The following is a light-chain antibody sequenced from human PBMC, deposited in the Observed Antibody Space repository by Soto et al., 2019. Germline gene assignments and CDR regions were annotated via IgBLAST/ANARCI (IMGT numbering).Light chain of an antibody. Sequence: DVVMTQSPLSLPVTPGEPASISCRSSESLMYDNGYVFLVWYLKKPGQPPQLLIYLGSNRASGVPGRFSGRVSATDFTPKISRVGAECVGVYYCMQTRQMPRSFGGET. V-gene: IGKV2-28*01. CDR2: LGS. J-gene: IGKJ4*01. CDR1: ESLMYDNGYVF. CDR3: MQTRQMPRS.